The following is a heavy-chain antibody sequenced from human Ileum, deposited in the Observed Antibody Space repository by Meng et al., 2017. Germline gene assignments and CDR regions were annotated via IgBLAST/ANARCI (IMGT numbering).Heavy chain of an antibody. CDR1: GGSVSSASYY. CDR3: ARFYGSGTFEVHDY. J-gene: IGHJ4*02. D-gene: IGHD3-10*01. Sequence: VQCEGPGPGLVRPSETLSLPCNVSGGSVSSASYYWSWIRQPPGKGLEWIGLIHYSGSRNYNPSLKSRVTMSVDTSKNQVSLRLTSVTAADTAVYYCARFYGSGTFEVHDYWGQGTLVTVSS. V-gene: IGHV4-61*01. CDR2: IHYSGSR.